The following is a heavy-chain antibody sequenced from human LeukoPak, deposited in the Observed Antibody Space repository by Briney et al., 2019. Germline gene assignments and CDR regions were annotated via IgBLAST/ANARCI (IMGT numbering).Heavy chain of an antibody. Sequence: SETLSLTCTVSGGSISSYYWSWIRQPPGKGLEWIGYIYYSGSTNYNPSLKSRVTISVDTSKNQFSLKLSSVTAADTAVYYCARQTIDTAMALYYYYGMDVWGQGTTVTVSS. V-gene: IGHV4-59*08. J-gene: IGHJ6*02. CDR3: ARQTIDTAMALYYYYGMDV. CDR1: GGSISSYY. D-gene: IGHD5-18*01. CDR2: IYYSGST.